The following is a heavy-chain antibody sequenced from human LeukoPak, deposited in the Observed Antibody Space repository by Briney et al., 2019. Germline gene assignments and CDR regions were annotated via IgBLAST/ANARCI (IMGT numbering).Heavy chain of an antibody. CDR1: GFAFSTYA. Sequence: GGSLRLSCAASGFAFSTYAMSWVRQAPGTGLEWVSTISGSGGSTYYADSVKGRFTISRDNSKNTLYLQMNSLRAEDTAVYYCARDLAWAYFDYWGQGTLVTVSS. D-gene: IGHD1-26*01. CDR2: ISGSGGST. V-gene: IGHV3-23*01. CDR3: ARDLAWAYFDY. J-gene: IGHJ4*02.